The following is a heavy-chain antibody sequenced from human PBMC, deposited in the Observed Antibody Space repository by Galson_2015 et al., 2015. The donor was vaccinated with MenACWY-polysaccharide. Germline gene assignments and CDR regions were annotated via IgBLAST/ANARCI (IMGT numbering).Heavy chain of an antibody. CDR1: GFTFSSYG. CDR2: ISYDGSNK. J-gene: IGHJ4*02. D-gene: IGHD5-24*01. V-gene: IGHV3-30*18. Sequence: SLRLSCAASGFTFSSYGMHWVRQALGKGLEWVAVISYDGSNKYYADSVKGRFTISRDNSKSTLYLQMNSLRADDTAVDYCAKEFRILSGEMATTHFDYWGQGTLVTVSS. CDR3: AKEFRILSGEMATTHFDY.